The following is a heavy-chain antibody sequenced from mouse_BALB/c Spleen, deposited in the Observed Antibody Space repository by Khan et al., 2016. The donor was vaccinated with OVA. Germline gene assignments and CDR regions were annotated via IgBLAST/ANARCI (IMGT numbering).Heavy chain of an antibody. D-gene: IGHD3-2*02. J-gene: IGHJ3*01. CDR1: GYAFTDYL. Sequence: QVQLQQSGAELVRPGTSVKVSCKASGYAFTDYLIEWLKQRPGQGLEWIGVINPGSGDINYNEKFKDKATLTADKSSSTAYMQLTSLTSDDSVVCFCSRSGYGFGAYWGPGTLVTVSA. V-gene: IGHV1-54*01. CDR2: INPGSGDI. CDR3: SRSGYGFGAY.